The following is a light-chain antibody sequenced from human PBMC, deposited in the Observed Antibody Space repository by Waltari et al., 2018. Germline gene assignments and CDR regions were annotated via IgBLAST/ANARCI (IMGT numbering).Light chain of an antibody. CDR2: DAA. Sequence: CRACLSMSKYLPWYQEKPGQAPRLLIYDAASRATGIPDRVGGSGLGIGFSLTISRLGPEDSAVYYCRKYGTLPATFGQWTKVEIK. CDR1: LSMSKY. V-gene: IGKV3-20*01. CDR3: RKYGTLPAT. J-gene: IGKJ1*01.